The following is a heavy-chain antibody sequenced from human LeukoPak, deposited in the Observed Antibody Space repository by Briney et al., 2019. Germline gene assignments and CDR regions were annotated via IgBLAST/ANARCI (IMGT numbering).Heavy chain of an antibody. Sequence: ASVKVSCKASGYTFTGYDINWVRQATGQGLEWMGWMNPNSGNTGYAQRFQGRVTMTRNTSISTAYMELSSLRSEDTAVYYCARIHGEDRDYWGQGTLVTVSS. CDR1: GYTFTGYD. J-gene: IGHJ4*02. D-gene: IGHD4-17*01. CDR3: ARIHGEDRDY. V-gene: IGHV1-8*01. CDR2: MNPNSGNT.